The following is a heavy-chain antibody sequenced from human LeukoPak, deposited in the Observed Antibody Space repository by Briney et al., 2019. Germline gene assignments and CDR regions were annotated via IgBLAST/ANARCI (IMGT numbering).Heavy chain of an antibody. Sequence: GGSLRLSCAASGFTVRNSYMSWVRQAQGKGLEWVSVIYSGGSTYYADSVKGRFTISRDNSKNTLYLQMNSLGAEDTAVYYCARDSGTTVTGYYYYYMDVWGKGTTVTVSS. CDR3: ARDSGTTVTGYYYYYMDV. D-gene: IGHD4-17*01. CDR1: GFTVRNSY. V-gene: IGHV3-66*02. J-gene: IGHJ6*03. CDR2: IYSGGST.